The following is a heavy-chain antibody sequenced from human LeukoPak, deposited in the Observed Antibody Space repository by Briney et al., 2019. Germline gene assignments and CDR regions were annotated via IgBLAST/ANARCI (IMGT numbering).Heavy chain of an antibody. CDR1: GYPFTSYA. CDR2: INTGNGNT. Sequence: ASVKVSCKASGYPFTSYAIHWVRQAPGQRLEWMGWINTGNGNTKYSQKFQGRVTMTEDTSTDTAYMELSSLRSEDTAVYYCATVRRIGGYDYYYYGMDVWGQGTTVTVSS. CDR3: ATVRRIGGYDYYYYGMDV. D-gene: IGHD5-12*01. J-gene: IGHJ6*02. V-gene: IGHV1-3*04.